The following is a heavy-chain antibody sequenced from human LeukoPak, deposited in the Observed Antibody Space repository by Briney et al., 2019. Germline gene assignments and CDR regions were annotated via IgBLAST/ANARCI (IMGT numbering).Heavy chain of an antibody. CDR1: GGSISSSNW. CDR3: AKFIVVPAGVFVTGAVDI. D-gene: IGHD2-2*01. J-gene: IGHJ3*02. V-gene: IGHV4-4*02. Sequence: SETLSLTCAVSGGSISSSNWWSWVRQPPGKGLEWIGEIYHSGSTNYNPSLKSRVTISVDKSKNQFSLKLSSVTAADTAVYYCAKFIVVPAGVFVTGAVDIWGQGTMVTVSS. CDR2: IYHSGST.